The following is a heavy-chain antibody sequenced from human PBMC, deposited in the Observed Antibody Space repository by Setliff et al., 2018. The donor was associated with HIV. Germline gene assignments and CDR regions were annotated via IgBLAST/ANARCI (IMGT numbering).Heavy chain of an antibody. J-gene: IGHJ4*02. CDR2: VIPILDIT. Sequence: SVKVSCKASGDTFSNYGLNWVRQAPGQGPEWMGGVIPILDITNYAQNFWGRLTISADESTSTTYMELKNLRSEDTAVYYCARSQGDYSGSGQDYNAISAFDKWGQGTLVTSPQ. D-gene: IGHD3-10*01. CDR3: ARSQGDYSGSGQDYNAISAFDK. V-gene: IGHV1-69*10. CDR1: GDTFSNYG.